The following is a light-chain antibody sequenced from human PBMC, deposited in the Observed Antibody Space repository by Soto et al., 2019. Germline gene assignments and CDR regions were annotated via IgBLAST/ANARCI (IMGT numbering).Light chain of an antibody. CDR2: GAY. V-gene: IGKV3-20*01. Sequence: EIVLTQSPGTLSLSPGERATLSCRASQSVSSSYLAWYQQKPGQAPRLLIYGAYRRATGIPDRFSGSGSGTDFTLTIRRLEPEDLAVYDCQKYGSSRMWTFGQVAKVDTK. CDR1: QSVSSSY. J-gene: IGKJ1*01. CDR3: QKYGSSRMWT.